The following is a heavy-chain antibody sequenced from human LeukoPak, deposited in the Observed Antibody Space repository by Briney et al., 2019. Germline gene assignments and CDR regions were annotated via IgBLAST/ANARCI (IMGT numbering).Heavy chain of an antibody. CDR3: AREGSGYSHGY. V-gene: IGHV4-59*01. CDR2: IYYSGST. CDR1: GRSISSYY. Sequence: KPSETLSLTCTVSGRSISSYYWSWIRQPPGKGLEWIGYIYYSGSTNYNPSLKSRVTISVDTSKNQFSLKLSSVTAADTAVYYCAREGSGYSHGYWGQGTLVTVSS. J-gene: IGHJ4*02. D-gene: IGHD3-22*01.